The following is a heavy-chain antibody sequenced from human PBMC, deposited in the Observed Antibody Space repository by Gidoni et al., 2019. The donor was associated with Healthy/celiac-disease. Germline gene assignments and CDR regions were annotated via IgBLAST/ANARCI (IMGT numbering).Heavy chain of an antibody. CDR1: GFTFSSYA. CDR2: IRGSGGST. D-gene: IGHD6-19*01. V-gene: IGHV3-23*01. J-gene: IGHJ4*02. Sequence: EVQLLESGGGLVQPGGSLRLSCAASGFTFSSYAMSWVRQAPGKGLESFSAIRGSGGSTYYADSVKGRFTISRDNSKNTLYLQMNSLRAEDTAVYYCAKDQRGRHSSGFLDYWGQGTLVTVSS. CDR3: AKDQRGRHSSGFLDY.